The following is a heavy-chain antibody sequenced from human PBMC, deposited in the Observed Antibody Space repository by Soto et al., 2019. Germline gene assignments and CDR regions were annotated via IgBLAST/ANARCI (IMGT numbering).Heavy chain of an antibody. D-gene: IGHD1-7*01. J-gene: IGHJ5*02. CDR2: IKQDGSEK. V-gene: IGHV3-7*01. Sequence: EVQLVESGGGLVQPGGSLRLSCAASGFTFSSYWMSWVRQAPGKGLEWVANIKQDGSEKYYVDSVKGRFTISRDNAKNSLYLQMNSLRAEDTAEYYCARNGISGTKVLDPWGQGTLVTVSS. CDR1: GFTFSSYW. CDR3: ARNGISGTKVLDP.